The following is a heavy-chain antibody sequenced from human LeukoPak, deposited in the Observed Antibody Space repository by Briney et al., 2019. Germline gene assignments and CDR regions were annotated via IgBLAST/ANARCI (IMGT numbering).Heavy chain of an antibody. CDR1: GFTFSGSA. Sequence: GSLRLSCAASGFTFSGSAMHWVSQTSGKGLEWVGRIRSKANSYATAYGASVKGRFTIFRDDSKITAYLQMNSLKTEDTAVYYCTRHAHCTSSSCYNVYYYGMDVWGQGTTATVSS. D-gene: IGHD2-2*02. CDR3: TRHAHCTSSSCYNVYYYGMDV. J-gene: IGHJ6*02. CDR2: IRSKANSYAT. V-gene: IGHV3-73*01.